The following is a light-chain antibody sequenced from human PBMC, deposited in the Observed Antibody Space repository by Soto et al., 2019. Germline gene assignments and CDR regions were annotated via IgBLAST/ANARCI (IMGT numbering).Light chain of an antibody. J-gene: IGKJ1*01. CDR1: QSLLHSNGHNF. CDR2: LGS. V-gene: IGKV2-28*01. Sequence: DIVMTQSPPSLPVTPGEPASISCRSSQSLLHSNGHNFLDWYVQKPGQSPQLLIYLGSDRASGVPDRFSGSGSGTDFTLTISRVEAEDVGVYYCMQTLQTWTFGQGTKVEIK. CDR3: MQTLQTWT.